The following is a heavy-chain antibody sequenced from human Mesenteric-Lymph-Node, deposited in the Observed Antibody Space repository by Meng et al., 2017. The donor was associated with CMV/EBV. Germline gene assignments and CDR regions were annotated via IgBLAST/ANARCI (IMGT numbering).Heavy chain of an antibody. CDR2: MYYTGST. Sequence: SETLSLTCSVSGGSISSSSYYWGWTRQPPGKGLEWIGSMYYTGSTYYNPSLKSRVTMSLDRSKNQLSLKLSSVTAADTAVYYCARKLLWFGELLEIDWGQGTLVTVSS. J-gene: IGHJ4*02. CDR3: ARKLLWFGELLEID. V-gene: IGHV4-39*07. CDR1: GGSISSSSYY. D-gene: IGHD3-10*01.